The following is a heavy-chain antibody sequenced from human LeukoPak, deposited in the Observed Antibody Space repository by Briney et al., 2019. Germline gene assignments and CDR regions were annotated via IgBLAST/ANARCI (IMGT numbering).Heavy chain of an antibody. V-gene: IGHV4-61*02. CDR1: GGSILSSGYY. J-gene: IGHJ6*03. CDR3: ARDYGSRTPGGYYYYMDV. D-gene: IGHD3-10*01. Sequence: SETLSLTCTVSGGSILSSGYYWSWIRQPAGKGLEWIGRIYTSGSTNYNPSLKSRVTISVDTSKNQFSLKLSSVTAADTAVYYCARDYGSRTPGGYYYYMDVWGKGTTVTISS. CDR2: IYTSGST.